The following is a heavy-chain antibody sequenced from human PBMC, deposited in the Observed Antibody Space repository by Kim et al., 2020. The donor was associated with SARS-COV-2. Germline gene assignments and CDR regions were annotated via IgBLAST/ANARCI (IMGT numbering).Heavy chain of an antibody. J-gene: IGHJ4*02. CDR1: GFTFSGFA. CDR3: AKAHKHTRTRSTGQTPDY. D-gene: IGHD2-8*02. CDR2: ISGSGNIT. Sequence: GGSLRLSCAASGFTFSGFAMSWVRQAPGKGLEWVSAISGSGNITYYADSVRGRFTISRDSSRNTVYLQMNSLRAEDTAVYYCAKAHKHTRTRSTGQTPDYWGQGTLVTVSS. V-gene: IGHV3-23*01.